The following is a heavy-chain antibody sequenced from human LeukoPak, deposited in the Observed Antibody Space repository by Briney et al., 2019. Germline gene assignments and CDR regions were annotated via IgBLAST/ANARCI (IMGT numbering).Heavy chain of an antibody. V-gene: IGHV3-74*01. CDR2: INSDGSST. Sequence: GGSLRLSCAASGFTFSSYWMHWVRQAPGKGLVWVSRINSDGSSTSYADSVKGRFTISRDNAKNTLYLQMNSLRAEDTAVYYCALMVRGFTFDYWGQGTLVTPSS. CDR3: ALMVRGFTFDY. J-gene: IGHJ4*02. CDR1: GFTFSSYW. D-gene: IGHD3-10*01.